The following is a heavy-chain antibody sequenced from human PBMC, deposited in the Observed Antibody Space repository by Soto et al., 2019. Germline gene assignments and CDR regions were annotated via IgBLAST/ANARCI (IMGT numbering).Heavy chain of an antibody. CDR1: GFTFSDYG. CDR3: ARDVGCDAFFDT. D-gene: IGHD1-26*01. Sequence: EVQLLESGGGLVRPGGSLRLSCIASGFTFSDYGMSWVRQAPGKGLEWVSTISGGAENTHYADSVKGRFTISRDNSKNIQYLQMSGLRAEDTALYYCARDVGCDAFFDTWGQGALVTVSS. J-gene: IGHJ4*02. CDR2: ISGGAENT. V-gene: IGHV3-23*01.